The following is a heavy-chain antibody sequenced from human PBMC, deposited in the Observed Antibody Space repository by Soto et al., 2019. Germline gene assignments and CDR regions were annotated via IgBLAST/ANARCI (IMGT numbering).Heavy chain of an antibody. CDR1: GGSISSGGYY. CDR2: IYYSGST. D-gene: IGHD3-3*01. V-gene: IGHV4-31*03. J-gene: IGHJ4*02. CDR3: ARVRSVLGSYYFDY. Sequence: QVQLQESGPGLVKPSQTLSLTCTVSGGSISSGGYYWSWIRQHPGKGLEWIGYIYYSGSTYYNPSLKSRVTISVDTSKNQFSLKLRSVTAADTAVYYCARVRSVLGSYYFDYWGQGTLVTVSS.